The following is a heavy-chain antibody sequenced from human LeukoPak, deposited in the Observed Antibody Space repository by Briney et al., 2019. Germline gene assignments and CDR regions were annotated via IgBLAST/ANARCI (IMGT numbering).Heavy chain of an antibody. Sequence: PGGSLRLSCAASGFTFSSYSMNWVRQAPGKGLEWVSYISSSSSTIYYADSVKGRFTISRDNAKNSLYLQMNSLRAEDTAVYYCARVDVYSNYAEPGVDYWGQGTLVTVSS. D-gene: IGHD4-11*01. CDR1: GFTFSSYS. V-gene: IGHV3-48*01. CDR3: ARVDVYSNYAEPGVDY. J-gene: IGHJ4*02. CDR2: ISSSSSTI.